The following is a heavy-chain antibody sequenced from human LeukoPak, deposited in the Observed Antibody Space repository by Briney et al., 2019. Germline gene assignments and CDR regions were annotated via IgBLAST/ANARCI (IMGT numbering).Heavy chain of an antibody. V-gene: IGHV4-34*01. CDR1: GGSFSGYY. D-gene: IGHD2-15*01. Sequence: PSETLSLTCAVYGGSFSGYYWSWIRQPPGKGLEWIGEINHSGSTNYNPSLKSRVTISVDTSKNQFSLKLSSVTAADTAVFYCARVGGEPDCSSGSCYVEGYFDYWGQGTLVTVSS. CDR3: ARVGGEPDCSSGSCYVEGYFDY. CDR2: INHSGST. J-gene: IGHJ4*02.